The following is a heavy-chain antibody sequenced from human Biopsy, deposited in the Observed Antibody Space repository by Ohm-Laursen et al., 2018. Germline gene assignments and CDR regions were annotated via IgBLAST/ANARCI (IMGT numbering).Heavy chain of an antibody. D-gene: IGHD3-16*02. Sequence: ASVKASCKTSGSNFISYSINWVRQAPGHGVEWMGWIRALNGDTKYGQKFQDRVTMTTDTSTSTVYMELTSLRSDDTAVYYCARGEVTFGELIVSLDSWGQETLVTVSS. J-gene: IGHJ4*02. CDR1: GSNFISYS. CDR3: ARGEVTFGELIVSLDS. V-gene: IGHV1-18*01. CDR2: IRALNGDT.